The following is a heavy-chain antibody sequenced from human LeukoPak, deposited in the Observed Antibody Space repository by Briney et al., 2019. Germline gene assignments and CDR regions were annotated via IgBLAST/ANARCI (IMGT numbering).Heavy chain of an antibody. D-gene: IGHD2-15*01. CDR2: IYHSGST. CDR1: GYSVSSGYY. CDR3: ARDLGYCSGGSRD. Sequence: SETLSLTCTVSGYSVSSGYYWGWIRPPPGKGLEWIGSIYHSGSTYYNPSLKSRVTISVDTSKNQFSLKLSSVTAADTAVYYCARDLGYCSGGSRDWGQGTLVTVSS. J-gene: IGHJ4*02. V-gene: IGHV4-38-2*02.